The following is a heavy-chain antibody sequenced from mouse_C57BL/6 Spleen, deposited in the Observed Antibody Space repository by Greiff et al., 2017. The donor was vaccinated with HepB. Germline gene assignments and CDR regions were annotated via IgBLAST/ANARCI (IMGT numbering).Heavy chain of an antibody. CDR2: IDPGSGST. CDR3: AREEGVYYAFAY. V-gene: IGHV1-55*01. CDR1: GYTFTSYW. J-gene: IGHJ3*01. D-gene: IGHD1-1*01. Sequence: VQLQQSGAELVKPGASVKMSCKASGYTFTSYWITWVKQRPGQGLEWIGDIDPGSGSTNYNEKFKSKATLTVDTSSSPAYMQLSSLTSEDSAVYYCAREEGVYYAFAYLGQGTLVTVSA.